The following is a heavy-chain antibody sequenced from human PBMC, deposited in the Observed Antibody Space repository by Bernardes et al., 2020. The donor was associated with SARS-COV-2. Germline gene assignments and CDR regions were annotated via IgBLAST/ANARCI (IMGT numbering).Heavy chain of an antibody. CDR2: SGTSVGST. J-gene: IGHJ4*02. Sequence: GGSLRLSCAASGFTLSNYAMSWVRQAPGKGLEWVSDSGTSVGSTYYADSVKGRFTFSRDNSKNMEYLQMNRLKVEDTAMYYCSKWIWQQSELHYWGQGILVTVSS. V-gene: IGHV3-23*01. CDR1: GFTLSNYA. CDR3: SKWIWQQSELHY. D-gene: IGHD3-10*01.